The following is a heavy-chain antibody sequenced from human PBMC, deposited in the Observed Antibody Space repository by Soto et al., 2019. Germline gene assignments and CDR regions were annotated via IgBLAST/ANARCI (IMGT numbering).Heavy chain of an antibody. CDR2: IYYSGST. CDR3: ARVLYRLPLFYY. D-gene: IGHD2-2*01. V-gene: IGHV4-31*03. CDR1: GGSISSGGYY. Sequence: QVQLQESGPGLVKPSQTLSLTCTVSGGSISSGGYYWSWIRQHPGKGLAWIGYIYYSGSTYYKPSLTSRVTTSVDTSKNQSSLKLSSATAADTAVYYRARVLYRLPLFYYWGQGTMVTVSS. J-gene: IGHJ4*02.